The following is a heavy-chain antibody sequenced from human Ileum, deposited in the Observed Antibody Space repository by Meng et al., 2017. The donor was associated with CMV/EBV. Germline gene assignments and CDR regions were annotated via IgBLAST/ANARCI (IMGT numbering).Heavy chain of an antibody. J-gene: IGHJ4*02. Sequence: ASGYTFAIYGITWVRQAPGQGLEWVGWINGENGNTNYAQKFQGRVIMTTDTSTKTAYMEFWSLRSDDTAIYYCARAGNVVTTTFDFWGQGTPVTVSS. CDR3: ARAGNVVTTTFDF. CDR1: GYTFAIYG. V-gene: IGHV1-18*01. D-gene: IGHD2-21*02. CDR2: INGENGNT.